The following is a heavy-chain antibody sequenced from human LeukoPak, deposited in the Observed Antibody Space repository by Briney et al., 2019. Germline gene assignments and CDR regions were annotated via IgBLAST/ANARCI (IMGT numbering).Heavy chain of an antibody. D-gene: IGHD3-9*01. CDR3: ARGPPRGYVDWYNWFDP. CDR2: IWYDGSNK. J-gene: IGHJ5*02. CDR1: GFTFSSYG. Sequence: GGSLRLSCAASGFTFSSYGMHCVREAPGKGLERVAVIWYDGSNKYYADSVKGGFTIYRDNSKNTQYLQMNRLRAEDTAVYYCARGPPRGYVDWYNWFDPWGQGTLVTVSS. V-gene: IGHV3-33*01.